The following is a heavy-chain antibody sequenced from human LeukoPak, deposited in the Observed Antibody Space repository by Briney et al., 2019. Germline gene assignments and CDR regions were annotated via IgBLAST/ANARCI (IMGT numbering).Heavy chain of an antibody. V-gene: IGHV4-39*07. J-gene: IGHJ4*02. CDR3: ARGKVLRYFDWLLWDY. Sequence: SETLSLTCTVSGGSISSSSYYWGWIRQPPGKGLEWIGSIYYSGSTYYNPSLKSRVTISVDTSKNQFSLKLSSVTAADTAVYYCARGKVLRYFDWLLWDYWGQGTLVTVSS. CDR2: IYYSGST. D-gene: IGHD3-9*01. CDR1: GGSISSSSYY.